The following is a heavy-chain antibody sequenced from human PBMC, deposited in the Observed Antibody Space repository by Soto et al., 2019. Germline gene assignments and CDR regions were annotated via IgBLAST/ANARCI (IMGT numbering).Heavy chain of an antibody. CDR2: IYYSGST. CDR1: GGSISSGDYY. CDR3: AHYRSGRAFDI. Sequence: QVQLQESGPGLVKPSQTLSLTCTVSGGSISSGDYYWSWIHQPPGKGLEWIGYIYYSGSTYYNPSLMSRVTISVDTSKNQFSPKLSSVTAADTAVYYCAHYRSGRAFDIWVQGTMVTVSS. V-gene: IGHV4-30-4*01. D-gene: IGHD6-19*01. J-gene: IGHJ3*02.